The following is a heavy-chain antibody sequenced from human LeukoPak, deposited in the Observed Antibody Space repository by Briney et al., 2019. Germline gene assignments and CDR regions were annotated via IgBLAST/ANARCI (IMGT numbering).Heavy chain of an antibody. V-gene: IGHV3-13*01. CDR1: GFTFSNYD. D-gene: IGHD4-17*01. Sequence: GSLRLSCAASGFTFSNYDMHWVRQATGKGLEWVSAIGTAGDTYYPGSVKGRFTISRENAKNSLYLQMNSLRAGDTAVYYCARGPATVTASYYYGTDVWGQGTTVTVSS. J-gene: IGHJ6*02. CDR3: ARGPATVTASYYYGTDV. CDR2: IGTAGDT.